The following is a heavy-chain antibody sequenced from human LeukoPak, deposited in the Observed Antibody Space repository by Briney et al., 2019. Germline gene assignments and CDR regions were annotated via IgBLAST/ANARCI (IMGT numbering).Heavy chain of an antibody. CDR3: ARDATYYDSSGCLDY. CDR2: ISGSGGST. CDR1: GFTFSSYA. J-gene: IGHJ4*02. Sequence: PGGSLRLSCAASGFTFSSYAMSWVRQAPGKGLEWVSAISGSGGSTYYADSVKGRFTIPRDNSKNTLYLQMNSLRAEDTAVYYCARDATYYDSSGCLDYWGQGTLVTVSS. D-gene: IGHD3-22*01. V-gene: IGHV3-23*01.